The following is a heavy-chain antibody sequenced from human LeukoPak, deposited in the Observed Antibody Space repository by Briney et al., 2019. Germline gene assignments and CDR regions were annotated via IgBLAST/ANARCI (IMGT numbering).Heavy chain of an antibody. CDR1: GFTFSSYA. D-gene: IGHD3-10*01. Sequence: GGSLRLSCAASGFTFSSYAMSWVRQAPGKGLEWVSAISGSGGSTYYADSVKGRFTISRDNSKNTLYLQMNSLRAEDTAVYYCAKDGPDYGSGISYFDYWGQGTLVTVSS. CDR2: ISGSGGST. J-gene: IGHJ4*02. CDR3: AKDGPDYGSGISYFDY. V-gene: IGHV3-23*01.